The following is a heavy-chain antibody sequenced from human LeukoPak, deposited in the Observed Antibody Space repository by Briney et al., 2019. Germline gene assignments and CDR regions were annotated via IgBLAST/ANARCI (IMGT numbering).Heavy chain of an antibody. J-gene: IGHJ6*03. V-gene: IGHV3-74*01. D-gene: IGHD1-26*01. Sequence: GGSLRLSCAASGFTFSTYWMHWVRQAPGKGLVWVSRINSDGSSTSYADSVKGRFTISRDNAKSTLYLQMNSLRAEDTALYYCARVVGATNYYYYMDVWGKGTTVTVSS. CDR1: GFTFSTYW. CDR2: INSDGSST. CDR3: ARVVGATNYYYYMDV.